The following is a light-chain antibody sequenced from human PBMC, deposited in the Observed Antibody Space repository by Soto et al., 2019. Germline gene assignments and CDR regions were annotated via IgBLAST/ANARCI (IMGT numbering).Light chain of an antibody. J-gene: IGKJ1*01. Sequence: DIQMTQSPSSLSASVGDRVTITCRASQSISSYLHWYQQKPGKAPKLLIYAASSSQSGVPSRFSGSGSGTDFTLTISSLQPEDFATYYCQQSYSTPPAFGQGTKVDIK. CDR3: QQSYSTPPA. CDR1: QSISSY. V-gene: IGKV1-39*01. CDR2: AAS.